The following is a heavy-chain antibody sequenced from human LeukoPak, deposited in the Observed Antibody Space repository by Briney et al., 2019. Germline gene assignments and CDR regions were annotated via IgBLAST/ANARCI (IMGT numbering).Heavy chain of an antibody. J-gene: IGHJ4*02. Sequence: SETLSLTCAVYGGSFSGYYWSWIRQPPGKGLEWIGEINHSGSTNYNPSLKSRVTISVDTSKNQFSLKLSSVTAADTAVYYCARGPDAYNXXDXLDYWGQGTLVTVSS. CDR3: ARGPDAYNXXDXLDY. V-gene: IGHV4-34*01. CDR1: GGSFSGYY. D-gene: IGHD1-1*01. CDR2: INHSGST.